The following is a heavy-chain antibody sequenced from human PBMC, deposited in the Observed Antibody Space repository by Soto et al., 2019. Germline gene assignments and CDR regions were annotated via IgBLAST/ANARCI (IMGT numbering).Heavy chain of an antibody. D-gene: IGHD1-20*01. CDR3: ARTRITSTAATFDP. CDR1: GGSLSTYY. Sequence: QVRLQESGPGLVKPSETLSLTCTVSGGSLSTYYWSWIRQPPGKGLEGIVYMSYSGSSNYNPSLKSRVTMSVDTSKNQVSLKLSSVTAADTAVYYCARTRITSTAATFDPWGQGTLVTVSS. CDR2: MSYSGSS. J-gene: IGHJ5*02. V-gene: IGHV4-59*01.